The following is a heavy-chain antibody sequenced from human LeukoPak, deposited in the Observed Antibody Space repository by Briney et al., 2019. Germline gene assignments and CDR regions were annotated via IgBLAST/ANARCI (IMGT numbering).Heavy chain of an antibody. Sequence: ASVKVSCKASGYTFTGYYMHWVRQAPGQGLEWMGWINPNSGGTNYAQKFQGRVTMTRDTSISTAYMELSRLRSDDTAVYYCAXXXXXAPYSGSYWPENWFDPWGQGTLVTVSS. CDR3: AXXXXXAPYSGSYWPENWFDP. D-gene: IGHD1-26*01. V-gene: IGHV1-2*02. CDR1: GYTFTGYY. CDR2: INPNSGGT. J-gene: IGHJ5*02.